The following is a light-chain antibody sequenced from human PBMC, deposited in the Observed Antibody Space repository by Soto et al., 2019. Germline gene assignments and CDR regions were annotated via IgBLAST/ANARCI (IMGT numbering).Light chain of an antibody. CDR1: RTNVGSSNL. CDR3: CSYTGSDTYVL. J-gene: IGLJ3*02. V-gene: IGLV2-23*01. CDR2: EGS. Sequence: QSALTQPASVSGSPGQSITISCTGTRTNVGSSNLVSWYQQHPGKAPKLMIYEGSKRPSGVSNRFSGSKSGNTASLTISGLQAEDEADYYCCSYTGSDTYVLFGGGTKVTVL.